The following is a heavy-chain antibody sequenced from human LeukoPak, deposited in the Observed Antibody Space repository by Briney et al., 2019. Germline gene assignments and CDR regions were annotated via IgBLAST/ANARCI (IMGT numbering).Heavy chain of an antibody. J-gene: IGHJ4*02. CDR3: ARVWGAVDY. CDR2: MNPDSGNT. V-gene: IGHV1-8*01. CDR1: RYTFTSYD. D-gene: IGHD3-16*01. Sequence: ASVTVSSTDSRYTFTSYDMKWVQQATGQGLEWMGWMNPDSGNTGYAQKFQGRVTMTRSTSISTAYMELSSLTSEDTAVYYCARVWGAVDYWGQGTLVTVSS.